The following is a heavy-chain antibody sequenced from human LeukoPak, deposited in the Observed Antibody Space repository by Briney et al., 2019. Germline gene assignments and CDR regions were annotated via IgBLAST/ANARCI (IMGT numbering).Heavy chain of an antibody. Sequence: GESLKISCKGSGYRFTSYWISWVRQMPGKGLEWMGRIDPSDSHTNYSPSFQGHVTISADKSISTAYLQWYSMKASDTAMYYCARHVYCSSTSCYAAFDIWGQGTMVTVSS. CDR2: IDPSDSHT. CDR1: GYRFTSYW. D-gene: IGHD2-2*01. J-gene: IGHJ3*02. V-gene: IGHV5-10-1*01. CDR3: ARHVYCSSTSCYAAFDI.